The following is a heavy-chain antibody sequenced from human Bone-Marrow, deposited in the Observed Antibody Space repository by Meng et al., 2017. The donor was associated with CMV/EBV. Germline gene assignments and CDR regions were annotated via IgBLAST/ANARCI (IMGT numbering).Heavy chain of an antibody. Sequence: GGSLRLSCAASGFTFSSYGMHWVRQAPGKGLEWVAFIRYDGSKKYYADSVKGRFTISRDNSKNTLYLQMNSLRAEDTAVYYCARGYLVAGIDYYYGMDVWGQGTTVTVSS. CDR1: GFTFSSYG. CDR3: ARGYLVAGIDYYYGMDV. CDR2: IRYDGSKK. J-gene: IGHJ6*02. D-gene: IGHD6-19*01. V-gene: IGHV3-30*02.